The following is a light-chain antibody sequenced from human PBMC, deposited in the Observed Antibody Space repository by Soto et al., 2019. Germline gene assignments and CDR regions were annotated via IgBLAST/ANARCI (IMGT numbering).Light chain of an antibody. CDR1: SGHSSYI. V-gene: IGLV4-60*02. CDR2: LEGSGSY. Sequence: QPVLTQSSSASASLGSSVKLTCTLSSGHSSYIIAWHQQQPGKAPRYLMKLEGSGSYNKGSGVHDRFSGSSSGADRYLTISNLQFEDEADYYCETWDSNTHTVFGGGTKLTVL. J-gene: IGLJ3*02. CDR3: ETWDSNTHTV.